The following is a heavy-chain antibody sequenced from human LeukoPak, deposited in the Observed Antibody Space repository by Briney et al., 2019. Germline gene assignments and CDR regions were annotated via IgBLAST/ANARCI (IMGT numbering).Heavy chain of an antibody. CDR2: ISGSGGSI. CDR3: AKDVGKWESLHFFDY. D-gene: IGHD1-26*01. CDR1: GFTFSDYA. Sequence: GGSLRLSCTASGFTFSDYAMSWVRQAPGKGLEWVSGISGSGGSIRYADSVKGRFIISRDNSKNTLYLQMNSLRAEDTAVYYCAKDVGKWESLHFFDYWGQGTLVTVSS. V-gene: IGHV3-23*01. J-gene: IGHJ4*02.